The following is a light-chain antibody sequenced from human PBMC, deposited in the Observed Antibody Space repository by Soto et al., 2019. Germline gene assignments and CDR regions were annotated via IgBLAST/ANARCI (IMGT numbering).Light chain of an antibody. Sequence: QSALTQPASVSGSPGQSITIYCTGTSSDVSGYNYVSWYQQHPGKAPKVMIYDVSNRPSGVSNRFSGSKSGNTASLTISGLQAEDEADYYCSSYTSISTSYVFGTGTKVTVL. J-gene: IGLJ1*01. CDR2: DVS. CDR3: SSYTSISTSYV. CDR1: SSDVSGYNY. V-gene: IGLV2-14*01.